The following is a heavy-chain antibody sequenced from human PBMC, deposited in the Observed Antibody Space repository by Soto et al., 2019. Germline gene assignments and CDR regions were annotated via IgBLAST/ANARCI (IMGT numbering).Heavy chain of an antibody. CDR2: INPNSGGT. CDR3: ARDRYYGDSPYYFDY. Sequence: GASVKVSCKASGYTFTGYYMHWVRQAPGQGLEWMGWINPNSGGTNYAQKFQGWVTMTRDTSISTAYMELSRLRSDDTAVYYCARDRYYGDSPYYFDYWGQGTLVTVSS. D-gene: IGHD4-17*01. CDR1: GYTFTGYY. J-gene: IGHJ4*02. V-gene: IGHV1-2*04.